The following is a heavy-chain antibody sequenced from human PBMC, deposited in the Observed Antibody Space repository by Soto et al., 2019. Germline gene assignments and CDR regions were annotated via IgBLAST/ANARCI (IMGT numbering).Heavy chain of an antibody. D-gene: IGHD3-16*01. J-gene: IGHJ6*03. CDR1: SGSISSSNW. CDR3: AREHGRWGYYYDMDV. CDR2: IYHSGST. V-gene: IGHV4-4*02. Sequence: QVQLQESGPGLVKPSGTLSLTCAVSSGSISSSNWWSWVRQPPGKGLEWIGEIYHSGSTNYNPSLERRGTIAGDKSNHTYSRKLTAVTAGDTAVYYCAREHGRWGYYYDMDVSGKGTTVTASS.